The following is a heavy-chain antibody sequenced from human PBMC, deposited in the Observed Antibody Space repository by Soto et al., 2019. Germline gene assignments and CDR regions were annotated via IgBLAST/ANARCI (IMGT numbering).Heavy chain of an antibody. CDR3: ARDGPPSDY. J-gene: IGHJ4*02. V-gene: IGHV1-18*01. Sequence: QVQLVQSGAEVKKPGASVKVSCKASGYTFTNYHISWVRQAPGQGLECMGWISAYNGNTNYAQKLQGRVTMTTDTPTSTDYMERRSLRSDDTAVYYCARDGPPSDYWGQGTLVTVSS. CDR1: GYTFTNYH. CDR2: ISAYNGNT.